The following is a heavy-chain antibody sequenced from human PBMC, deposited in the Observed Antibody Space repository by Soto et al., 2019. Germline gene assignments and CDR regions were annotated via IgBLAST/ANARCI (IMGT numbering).Heavy chain of an antibody. CDR2: LYADGRT. V-gene: IGHV3-23*01. CDR3: TTAGRNFFGS. J-gene: IGHJ4*02. CDR1: GFSFGDYD. Sequence: EVQLSESGGGLVQPGGSLRLSCAASGFSFGDYDMGWVRQPPGKGPEWVSSLYADGRTFYLDSVRGRFSISRDNSKTSLFLQMNGLTADDTAVYFCTTAGRNFFGSWGQGTLVTVSS. D-gene: IGHD3-10*01.